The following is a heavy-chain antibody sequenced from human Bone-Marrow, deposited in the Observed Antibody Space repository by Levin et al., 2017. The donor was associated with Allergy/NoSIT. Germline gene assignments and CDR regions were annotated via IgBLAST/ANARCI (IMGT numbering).Heavy chain of an antibody. Sequence: SETLSLTCTVSGGSITNYYWSWIRQPPGKGLEWLGYIYYSVSTNSNPSLKSRVTMSVDTSKNQFSLKLTSVTAADPAGYYCAGSDYGDYRLDDWGQGSLVIVSS. CDR3: AGSDYGDYRLDD. J-gene: IGHJ4*02. CDR1: GGSITNYY. CDR2: IYYSVST. V-gene: IGHV4-59*08. D-gene: IGHD4-17*01.